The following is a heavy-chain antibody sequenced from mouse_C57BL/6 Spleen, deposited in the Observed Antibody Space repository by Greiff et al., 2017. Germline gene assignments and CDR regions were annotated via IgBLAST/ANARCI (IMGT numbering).Heavy chain of an antibody. CDR3: AFYYGNYMDY. Sequence: QVQLKQPGAELVKPGASVKLSCKASGYTFTSYWMHWVKQRPGPGLEWIGMIHPNSGSTNYNEKFKSKATLTVDKSSSTAYMQLSSLTSEDSAVYYCAFYYGNYMDYWGQGTSVTVSS. CDR2: IHPNSGST. V-gene: IGHV1-64*01. J-gene: IGHJ4*01. CDR1: GYTFTSYW. D-gene: IGHD2-1*01.